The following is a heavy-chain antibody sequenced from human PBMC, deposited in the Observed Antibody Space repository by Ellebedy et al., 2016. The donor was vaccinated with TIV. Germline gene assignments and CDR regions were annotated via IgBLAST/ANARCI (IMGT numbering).Heavy chain of an antibody. J-gene: IGHJ4*02. D-gene: IGHD6-6*01. CDR1: GFTFSSYW. CDR2: INSDGSST. CDR3: ASGSSIAAPSGG. V-gene: IGHV3-74*01. Sequence: PGGSLRLSCAAPGFTFSSYWMHWVRQAPGKGLVWVSRINSDGSSTSYADSVKGRFTISRDNAKNTLYLQMNSLRAEDTAVYYCASGSSIAAPSGGWGQGTLVTVSS.